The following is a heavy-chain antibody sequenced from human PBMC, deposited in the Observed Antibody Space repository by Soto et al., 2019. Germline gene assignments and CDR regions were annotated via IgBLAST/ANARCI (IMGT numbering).Heavy chain of an antibody. Sequence: GGSLRLSCVVSGFTFSDYSMNWVRQAPGKGLEWVSYISSSSSPTYYADSVKGRFTISRDNAKNSLYLQMDSLRDEDTAVYYCAKSNWFDPWGQGTLVTVSS. CDR1: GFTFSDYS. CDR2: ISSSSSPT. V-gene: IGHV3-48*02. CDR3: AKSNWFDP. J-gene: IGHJ5*02.